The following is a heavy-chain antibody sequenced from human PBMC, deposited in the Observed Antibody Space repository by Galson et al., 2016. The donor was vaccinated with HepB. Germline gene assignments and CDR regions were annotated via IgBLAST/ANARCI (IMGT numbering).Heavy chain of an antibody. J-gene: IGHJ3*01. CDR3: AHASLELLFHAFDF. V-gene: IGHV2-5*02. D-gene: IGHD1-26*01. CDR2: IYWDDDK. CDR1: GFSFSTSGEF. Sequence: PALVKPTQTLTLTCTFSGFSFSTSGEFVGWIRQPPGKALEWLALIYWDDDKRYSPSLKSRLTVTKDPSKNQVVLTMTNMDPVDTATYYCAHASLELLFHAFDFWGQGIMVTVSS.